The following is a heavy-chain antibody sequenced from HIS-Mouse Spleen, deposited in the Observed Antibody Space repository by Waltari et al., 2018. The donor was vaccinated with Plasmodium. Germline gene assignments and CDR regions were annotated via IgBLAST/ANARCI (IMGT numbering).Heavy chain of an antibody. CDR1: GGSFSGYY. J-gene: IGHJ4*02. V-gene: IGHV4-34*01. CDR2: INHSGST. D-gene: IGHD2-21*02. Sequence: QVQLQQWGAGLLKPSETLSLTCAVYGGSFSGYYWSWIRQPPGKGLEWIGEINHSGSTNYHPALKSRVTISVDTSKNQFSLKLSSVTAADTAVYYCARGRRIVVVTAPRGFFDYWGQGTLVTVSS. CDR3: ARGRRIVVVTAPRGFFDY.